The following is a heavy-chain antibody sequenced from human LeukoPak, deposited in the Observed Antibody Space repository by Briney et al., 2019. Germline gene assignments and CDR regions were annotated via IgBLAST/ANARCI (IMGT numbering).Heavy chain of an antibody. CDR1: GFTFGDYA. CDR2: IRSKAYGGTT. D-gene: IGHD1-26*01. J-gene: IGHJ6*03. CDR3: TRDGWVGATQGYMDV. Sequence: PGRSLRLSCTASGFTFGDYAMSWVRQAPGKGLEWVGFIRSKAYGGTTEYAASVKGRFTISRDDSKSIAYLQMNSLKTEDTAVYYCTRDGWVGATQGYMDVRGKGTTVTVSS. V-gene: IGHV3-49*04.